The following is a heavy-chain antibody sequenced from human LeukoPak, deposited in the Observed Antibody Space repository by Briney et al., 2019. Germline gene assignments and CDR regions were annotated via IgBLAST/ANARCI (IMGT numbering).Heavy chain of an antibody. V-gene: IGHV4-61*01. J-gene: IGHJ6*03. CDR2: IYYSGST. CDR1: GDSITNSNYY. CDR3: ARARGSSWYWGYYYYMDV. D-gene: IGHD6-13*01. Sequence: SETLSLTCTASGDSITNSNYYWSWIRQPPGKGLEWIGYIYYSGSTNYNPSLKSRVTISVDTSKNQFSLKLSSVTPADTAVYYCARARGSSWYWGYYYYMDVWGKGTTVTVSS.